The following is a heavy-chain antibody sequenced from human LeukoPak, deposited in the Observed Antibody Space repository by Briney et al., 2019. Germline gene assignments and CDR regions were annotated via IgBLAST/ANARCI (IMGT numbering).Heavy chain of an antibody. V-gene: IGHV3-74*01. J-gene: IGHJ6*03. CDR2: INSDGSST. CDR1: GFTFSSYW. D-gene: IGHD1-20*01. Sequence: GGSLRLSCAASGFTFSSYWMHWVRQAPGKGLVWVSRINSDGSSTSYADSVKGRFTISRDNAKNTLYLQMNSLRAEDTAVYCCARDKGITGTTLRGYYMDVWGKGTTVTVSS. CDR3: ARDKGITGTTLRGYYMDV.